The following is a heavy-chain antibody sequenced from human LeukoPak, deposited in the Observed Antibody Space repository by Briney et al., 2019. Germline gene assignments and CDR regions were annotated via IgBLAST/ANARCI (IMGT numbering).Heavy chain of an antibody. J-gene: IGHJ4*02. CDR2: INPNSGGT. D-gene: IGHD6-6*01. V-gene: IGHV1-2*02. CDR1: GYTFTGYY. Sequence: ASVKVSCKASGYTFTGYYMHWVRQAPGQGLEWMGWINPNSGGTNYAQKFQGRVTMTRDTSISTAYMELSRLRSDDTAVYYCARAVLFEEIAARPLDYWGQGTLVTVSS. CDR3: ARAVLFEEIAARPLDY.